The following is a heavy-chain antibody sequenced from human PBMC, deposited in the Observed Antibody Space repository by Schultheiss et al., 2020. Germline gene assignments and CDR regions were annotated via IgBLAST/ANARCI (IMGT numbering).Heavy chain of an antibody. CDR3: ARSSESHCAGGTCYGD. V-gene: IGHV4-59*06. Sequence: SATLSLTCTVSGGSISSYYWGWIRQHPAKGLEWLGHIYFGGNTYYNPSLKSRLFISVDTSKNQFSLKLTSVTAADTAVYYCARSSESHCAGGTCYGDWGQGTLVTVSS. J-gene: IGHJ4*02. CDR2: IYFGGNT. CDR1: GGSISSYY. D-gene: IGHD2-15*01.